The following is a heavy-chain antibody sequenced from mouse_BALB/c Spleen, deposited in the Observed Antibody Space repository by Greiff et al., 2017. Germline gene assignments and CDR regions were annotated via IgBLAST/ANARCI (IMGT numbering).Heavy chain of an antibody. CDR3: ANNWEDAY. D-gene: IGHD4-1*02. V-gene: IGHV1-80*01. CDR2: IYPGDGDT. Sequence: QVQLQQSGAELVRPGSSVKISCKASGYAFSSYWMNWVKQRPGQGLEWIGQIYPGDGDTNYNGKFKGKATLTADKSSSTAYMQLSSLTSEDSAVYFCANNWEDAYWGQGTLVTVSA. J-gene: IGHJ3*01. CDR1: GYAFSSYW.